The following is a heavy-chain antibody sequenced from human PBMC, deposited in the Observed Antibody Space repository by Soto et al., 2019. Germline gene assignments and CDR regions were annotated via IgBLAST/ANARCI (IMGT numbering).Heavy chain of an antibody. CDR1: GYTFTSYG. J-gene: IGHJ4*02. V-gene: IGHV1-18*01. D-gene: IGHD6-19*01. CDR2: IFAHNGNT. Sequence: VASVKVSCKASGYTFTSYGISWVRQAPGQGLEWMGWIFAHNGNTNYAQKLQGRVTMTTDTSTSTAYMELRSLKTEDTAVYYCARPGYSSDFDYWGQGALVTVSS. CDR3: ARPGYSSDFDY.